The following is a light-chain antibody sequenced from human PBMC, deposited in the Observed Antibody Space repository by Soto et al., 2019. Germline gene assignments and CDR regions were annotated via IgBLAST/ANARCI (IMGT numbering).Light chain of an antibody. CDR1: QSVCSRC. V-gene: IGKV3-20*01. Sequence: PGERVTLSCRTSQSVCSRCFAWYQQKPGQSPRLLIYGASTRATGIPHRFSGSGSGTDFTLTISRLEPEDFAVYYCQHYGTTPWTFGQGTKVAIK. J-gene: IGKJ1*01. CDR3: QHYGTTPWT. CDR2: GAS.